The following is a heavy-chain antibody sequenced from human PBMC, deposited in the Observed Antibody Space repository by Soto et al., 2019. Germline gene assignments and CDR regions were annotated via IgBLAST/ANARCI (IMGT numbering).Heavy chain of an antibody. CDR2: ISLYSDGT. Sequence: ASVKVSCKTSGYTFSNYGITWVRQAPGQPLEWLGWISLYSDGTNYAQKFQGRVSMTTDTSTTTAYMELRSLRSDDTAVYYCARETWNTHGRHFRLEPWGQGTLVTVSS. CDR1: GYTFSNYG. CDR3: ARETWNTHGRHFRLEP. D-gene: IGHD1-1*01. V-gene: IGHV1-18*01. J-gene: IGHJ5*02.